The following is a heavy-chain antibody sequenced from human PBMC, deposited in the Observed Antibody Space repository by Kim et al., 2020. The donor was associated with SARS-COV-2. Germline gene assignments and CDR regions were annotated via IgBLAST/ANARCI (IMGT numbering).Heavy chain of an antibody. J-gene: IGHJ4*02. Sequence: GGSLRLSCAASGFTFSSYSMNWVRQAPGKGLEWVSSISSSSSYIYYADSVKGRFTISRNNAKNSLYLQMNSLRAEDTAVYYCARDSVVVVTDYWGQGTLVTVSS. D-gene: IGHD2-21*02. V-gene: IGHV3-21*01. CDR1: GFTFSSYS. CDR3: ARDSVVVVTDY. CDR2: ISSSSSYI.